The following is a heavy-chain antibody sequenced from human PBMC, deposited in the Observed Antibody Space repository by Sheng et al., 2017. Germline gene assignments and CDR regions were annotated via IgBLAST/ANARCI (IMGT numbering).Heavy chain of an antibody. CDR3: ARVIQEGYSGYDARYFDL. CDR2: IIPIFGTA. V-gene: IGHV1-69*01. D-gene: IGHD5-12*01. Sequence: PGQGLEWMGGIIPIFGTANYAQKFQGRVTITADESTSTAYMELSSLRSEDTAVYYCARVIQEGYSGYDARYFDLWGRGTLVTVSS. J-gene: IGHJ2*01.